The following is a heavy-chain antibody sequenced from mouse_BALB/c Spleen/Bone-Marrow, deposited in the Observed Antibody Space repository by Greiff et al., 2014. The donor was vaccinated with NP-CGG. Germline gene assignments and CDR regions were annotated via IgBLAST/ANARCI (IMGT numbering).Heavy chain of an antibody. V-gene: IGHV1-20*02. Sequence: ESGPELVKPGASVKISCKASGYSFTGYFMNWVMQSHGKSLEWIGRINPYNGDTFYNQKFKDKATLTEDKSSSTAHMELRSLASEDSAVYYCTRVTTNWYFDVWGAGTTVTVSS. CDR1: GYSFTGYF. CDR3: TRVTTNWYFDV. D-gene: IGHD1-1*01. CDR2: INPYNGDT. J-gene: IGHJ1*01.